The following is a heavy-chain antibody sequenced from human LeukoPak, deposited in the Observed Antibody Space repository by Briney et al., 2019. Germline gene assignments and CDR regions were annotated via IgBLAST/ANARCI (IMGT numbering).Heavy chain of an antibody. Sequence: SETLSLTCAVYGGSFSGYYWSWIRQPPGKGLEWIGEINHSGSTNYNPSLKSRVTISVDTSKNQFSLKLSSVTAADTAVYYCARGILNWFDPWGQGTLVTVSS. J-gene: IGHJ5*02. CDR3: ARGILNWFDP. CDR1: GGSFSGYY. CDR2: INHSGST. V-gene: IGHV4-34*01.